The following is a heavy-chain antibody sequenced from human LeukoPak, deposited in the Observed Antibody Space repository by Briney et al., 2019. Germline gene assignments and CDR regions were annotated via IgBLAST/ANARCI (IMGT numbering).Heavy chain of an antibody. CDR1: GGSISSYY. Sequence: SETLSLTCTVSGGSISSYYWNWIRQPAGGGLEWIGRIHSGGSTNYNPSLKSRITVSLDTSRNQFSLQLTSVAAADTAVYYCARGSKAIYYTLDYWGQGTLVTVSS. CDR3: ARGSKAIYYTLDY. V-gene: IGHV4-4*07. J-gene: IGHJ4*02. CDR2: IHSGGST. D-gene: IGHD1-26*01.